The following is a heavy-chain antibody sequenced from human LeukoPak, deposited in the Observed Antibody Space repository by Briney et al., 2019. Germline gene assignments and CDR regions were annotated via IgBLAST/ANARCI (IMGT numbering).Heavy chain of an antibody. CDR3: ARGVRYGDYFIDY. D-gene: IGHD4-17*01. V-gene: IGHV4-4*07. CDR1: GVSVSNFY. CDR2: IYTNGNT. J-gene: IGHJ4*02. Sequence: SETLSLTCTVSGVSVSNFYWSWIRQPAGKGLEWIGRIYTNGNTNYSPSLKSRVTMSADTSKNQLSLKLTSVTAADTAVYYCARGVRYGDYFIDYWGQGTLVTVSS.